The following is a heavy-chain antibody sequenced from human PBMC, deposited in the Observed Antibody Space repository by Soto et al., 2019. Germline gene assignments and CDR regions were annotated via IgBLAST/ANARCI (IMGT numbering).Heavy chain of an antibody. CDR3: ARALHPYYGMDV. CDR2: IYSGGST. V-gene: IGHV3-53*01. D-gene: IGHD4-4*01. CDR1: GFTVSSNY. Sequence: EVQLVESGGGLIQPGGSLRLSCAASGFTVSSNYMSWVRQAPGKGLEWVSVIYSGGSTYYADSVKGRFTISRDNSKNTLYLQMTSLRAEDTAVYYCARALHPYYGMDVWGQGTTVTVSS. J-gene: IGHJ6*02.